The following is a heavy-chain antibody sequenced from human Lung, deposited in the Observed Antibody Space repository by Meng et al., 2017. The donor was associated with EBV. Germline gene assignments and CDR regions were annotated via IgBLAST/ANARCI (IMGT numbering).Heavy chain of an antibody. J-gene: IGHJ4*02. CDR2: TYYMSKWYN. V-gene: IGHV6-1*01. Sequence: VQLDLSGPGLVMPSXTLSLPCDISGDSVSSNCAAWHWNRQSPLRGLEWLGRTYYMSKWYNDYAVSVKSRISINPDTSKNQFSLQLNSVTPEDTAVYYCARATSGFDRWGQGTLVTVSS. D-gene: IGHD2-2*01. CDR1: GDSVSSNCAA. CDR3: ARATSGFDR.